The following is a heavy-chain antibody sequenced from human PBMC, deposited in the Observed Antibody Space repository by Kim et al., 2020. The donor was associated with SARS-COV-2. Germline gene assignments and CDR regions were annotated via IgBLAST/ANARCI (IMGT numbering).Heavy chain of an antibody. J-gene: IGHJ6*03. V-gene: IGHV3-48*02. D-gene: IGHD3-10*01. Sequence: KGRFTISRDNDKNSLYLQMNSLRDEDTAVYYCARGYGSGSMYYYYYYMDVWGKGTTVTVSS. CDR3: ARGYGSGSMYYYYYYMDV.